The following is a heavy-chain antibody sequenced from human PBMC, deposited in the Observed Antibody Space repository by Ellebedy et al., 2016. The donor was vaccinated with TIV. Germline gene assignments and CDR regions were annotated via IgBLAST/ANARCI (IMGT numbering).Heavy chain of an antibody. Sequence: SETLSLXXTVSGDSISSSNDYWVWIRQPPGKGLEWIGTISNRDRTDYNPSLKSRVFILVDASKNQFFLKLTSVTAADTAVYYCATFNQYYTYLGVWGKGTTVTVSS. V-gene: IGHV4-39*01. CDR1: GDSISSSNDY. CDR2: ISNRDRT. D-gene: IGHD1-14*01. J-gene: IGHJ6*03. CDR3: ATFNQYYTYLGV.